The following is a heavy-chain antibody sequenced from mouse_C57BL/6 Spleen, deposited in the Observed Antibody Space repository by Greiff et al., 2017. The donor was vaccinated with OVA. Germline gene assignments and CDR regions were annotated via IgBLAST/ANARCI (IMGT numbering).Heavy chain of an antibody. Sequence: DVKLVESGGGLVKPGGSLKLSCAASGFTFSDYGMHWVRQAPEKGLEWVAYISSGSSTIYYADTVKGRVTISRDNAKNTLFLQMTSLRSEDTTMYYCALTVVAFDYWGQGTTLTVSS. J-gene: IGHJ2*01. CDR2: ISSGSSTI. CDR3: ALTVVAFDY. CDR1: GFTFSDYG. D-gene: IGHD1-1*01. V-gene: IGHV5-17*01.